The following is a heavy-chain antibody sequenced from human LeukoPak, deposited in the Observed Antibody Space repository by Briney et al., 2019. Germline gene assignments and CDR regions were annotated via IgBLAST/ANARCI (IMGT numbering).Heavy chain of an antibody. Sequence: GESLKISCKGSGYSFTTYWIGWVRQMPGKGLEWMGRIYPGDSDTRYSPSFQGQVTISADKSISTAYLQWSSLKASDTAMYYCARGKVTTTVVTNYFDYWGQGTLVTVSS. J-gene: IGHJ4*02. D-gene: IGHD4-23*01. V-gene: IGHV5-51*01. CDR3: ARGKVTTTVVTNYFDY. CDR2: IYPGDSDT. CDR1: GYSFTTYW.